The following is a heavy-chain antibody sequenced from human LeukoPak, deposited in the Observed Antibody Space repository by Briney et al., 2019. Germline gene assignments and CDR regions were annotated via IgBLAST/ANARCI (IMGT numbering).Heavy chain of an antibody. D-gene: IGHD2-2*01. J-gene: IGHJ6*03. CDR2: LYHPDST. CDR3: ARQYDSYFYYYLDL. Sequence: SETLSLTCTVSGGSISSYYWVWVRQPPGKGLEWIGSLYHPDSTYYNPSLESRVTMSVDTSRNQFSLKLSFVTAADTAVYYCARQYDSYFYYYLDLWGTGTTVTVSS. V-gene: IGHV4-38-2*02. CDR1: GGSISSYY.